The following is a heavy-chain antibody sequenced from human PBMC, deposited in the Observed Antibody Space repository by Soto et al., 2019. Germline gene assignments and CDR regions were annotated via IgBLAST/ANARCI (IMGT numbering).Heavy chain of an antibody. J-gene: IGHJ6*02. D-gene: IGHD3-16*01. CDR1: GGSISSSSYY. CDR2: IYYSGYT. CDR3: ARHNGPLYVGYYYDMDV. Sequence: QLQLQESGPGLVKPSETLSLTCTVSGGSISSSSYYWGWIRQPPGKGLEWIGSIYYSGYTYYNPSVTSRVTRSVDTSKNQVSLKLSSVTAADTAVYYCARHNGPLYVGYYYDMDVWGQGTTVTVSS. V-gene: IGHV4-39*01.